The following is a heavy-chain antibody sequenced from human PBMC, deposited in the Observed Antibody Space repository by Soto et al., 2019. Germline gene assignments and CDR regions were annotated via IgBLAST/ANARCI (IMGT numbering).Heavy chain of an antibody. V-gene: IGHV3-7*01. D-gene: IGHD1-26*01. J-gene: IGHJ6*02. CDR1: GFTFSNYW. Sequence: PVGSLRLSCAASGFTFSNYWMSWVRQAPGKGLEWVANIKQDRSQKYYVDSVKGRFTISRDNSKNTLYLQMNSLRAEDTAVYYCAREIVGATHYYYYYGMDVWGQRTTVTVSS. CDR2: IKQDRSQK. CDR3: AREIVGATHYYYYYGMDV.